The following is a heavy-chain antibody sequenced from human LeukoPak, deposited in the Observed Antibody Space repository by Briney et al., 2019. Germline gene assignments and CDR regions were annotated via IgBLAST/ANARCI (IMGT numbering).Heavy chain of an antibody. V-gene: IGHV4-30-4*01. CDR3: ARMTTVTTVRVNWFDP. CDR2: IYYSGST. Sequence: PQTLYIPCTGSSGSISRDVYHWSWIRQPPRKGLEWIGHIYYSGSTYYNPSLKRRVTISVDTSKNQFSLKLSSVTAADTAVYYCARMTTVTTVRVNWFDPWGQGTLVTVSA. J-gene: IGHJ5*02. D-gene: IGHD4-17*01. CDR1: SGSISRDVYH.